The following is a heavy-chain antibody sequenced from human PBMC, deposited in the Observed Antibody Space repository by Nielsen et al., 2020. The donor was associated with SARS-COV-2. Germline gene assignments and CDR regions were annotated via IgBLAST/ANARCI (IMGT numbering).Heavy chain of an antibody. Sequence: GESLKISCAASGFMFSTYGIHWVRQAPGKGLEWVASISYDGSEKFYLDSVKGRFAVFRDNSKNTVYLQMSSLRTEDTAVYYCARPLLWGTYPSAFDYWGQGTLVTVSS. CDR1: GFMFSTYG. V-gene: IGHV3-30*03. CDR2: ISYDGSEK. J-gene: IGHJ4*02. D-gene: IGHD3-16*01. CDR3: ARPLLWGTYPSAFDY.